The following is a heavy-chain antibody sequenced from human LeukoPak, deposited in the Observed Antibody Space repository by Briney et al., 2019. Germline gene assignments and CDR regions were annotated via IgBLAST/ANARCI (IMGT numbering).Heavy chain of an antibody. CDR1: GFTFRSYG. J-gene: IGHJ4*02. V-gene: IGHV3-30*02. Sequence: GGSLRLSCVASGFTFRSYGIHWVRQAPGKGLEWLAFIWYDEITKNYADSVKGRFTISRDNSKNTLYVQLNSLRPDDAAVYYCAKDSSDYYFDYWGQGTLVTVSS. CDR2: IWYDEITK. CDR3: AKDSSDYYFDY. D-gene: IGHD3-22*01.